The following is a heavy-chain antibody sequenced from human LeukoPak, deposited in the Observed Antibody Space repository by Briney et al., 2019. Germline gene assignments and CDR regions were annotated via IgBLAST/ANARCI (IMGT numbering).Heavy chain of an antibody. D-gene: IGHD1-26*01. J-gene: IGHJ4*02. CDR1: GFTFGDYA. CDR2: IRSKAYGGTT. CDR3: TRGYSGSYYGYYFDY. Sequence: PGGSLRLSCAASGFTFGDYAMSWVRQAPGKGLEWVGFIRSKAYGGTTEYAASVKVRFTISSDDSKSIAYLQMNSLKTEDKALYYCTRGYSGSYYGYYFDYWGQGTLVTVSS. V-gene: IGHV3-49*04.